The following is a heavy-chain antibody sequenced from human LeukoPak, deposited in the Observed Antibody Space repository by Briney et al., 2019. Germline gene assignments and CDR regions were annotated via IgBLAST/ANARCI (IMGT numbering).Heavy chain of an antibody. CDR3: AKDESIVGATTGDY. V-gene: IGHV3-23*01. CDR1: GFTFSSYG. D-gene: IGHD1-26*01. Sequence: GGTLRLPCTASGFTFSSYGMSWVRQAPGKGLDWVSAISGSGGSTYYADSVKGRFTISRDNSKNTLYLQMNSLRAEDTAVYYCAKDESIVGATTGDYWGQGTLVTVSS. CDR2: ISGSGGST. J-gene: IGHJ4*02.